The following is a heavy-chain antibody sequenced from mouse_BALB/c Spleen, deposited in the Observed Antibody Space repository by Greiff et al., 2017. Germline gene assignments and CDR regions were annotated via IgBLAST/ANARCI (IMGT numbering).Heavy chain of an antibody. Sequence: EVKLMESGGGLVQPGGSLKLSCAASGFTFSSYTMSWVRQTPEKRLEWVAYISNGGGSTYYPDTVKGRFTISRDNAKNTLYLQMSSLKSEDTAMYYCARPSEAMDYWGQGTSVTVSS. CDR3: ARPSEAMDY. J-gene: IGHJ4*01. V-gene: IGHV5-12-2*01. CDR1: GFTFSSYT. CDR2: ISNGGGST. D-gene: IGHD6-1*01.